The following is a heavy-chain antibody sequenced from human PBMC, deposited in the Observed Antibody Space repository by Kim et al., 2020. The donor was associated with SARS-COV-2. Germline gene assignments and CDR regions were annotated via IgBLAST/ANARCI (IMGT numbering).Heavy chain of an antibody. V-gene: IGHV4-39*07. Sequence: YYNPSLKSRVTISVDTSKNQFSLKLSSVTAADTAVYYWARDPHSGYDFGYWGQGTLVTVSS. CDR3: ARDPHSGYDFGY. J-gene: IGHJ4*02. D-gene: IGHD5-12*01.